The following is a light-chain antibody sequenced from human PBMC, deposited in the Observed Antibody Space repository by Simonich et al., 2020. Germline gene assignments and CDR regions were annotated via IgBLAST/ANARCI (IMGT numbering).Light chain of an antibody. V-gene: IGLV2-23*01. Sequence: QSALTQPASVSGSPGQSITISCTGTSSDVGSYNLVSWYQQHPGKAPKLMIYEGSKVPSGVSNRFSGSKSGNTASLTSSGLQAEDEADYYCCSYAGSSTSVVFGGGTKLTVL. CDR3: CSYAGSSTSVV. CDR2: EGS. CDR1: SSDVGSYNL. J-gene: IGLJ2*01.